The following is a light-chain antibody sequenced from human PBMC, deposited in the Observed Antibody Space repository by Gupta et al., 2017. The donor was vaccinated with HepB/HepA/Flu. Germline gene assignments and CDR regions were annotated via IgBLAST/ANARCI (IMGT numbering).Light chain of an antibody. CDR3: QHEGSSPWT. V-gene: IGKV3-20*01. J-gene: IGKJ1*01. CDR1: QSVASSY. Sequence: EVVLTQSPGRLSLSPGERATLSCRASQSVASSYLAWYQQKPGQAPKLLIYGTSSRDTGIPDRFSGSGCGTEFTLTISRREPEDFAMYYCQHEGSSPWTFGQGTKVEIK. CDR2: GTS.